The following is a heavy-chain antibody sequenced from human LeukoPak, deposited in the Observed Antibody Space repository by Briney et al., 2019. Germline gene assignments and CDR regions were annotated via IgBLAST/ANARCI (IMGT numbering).Heavy chain of an antibody. V-gene: IGHV3-53*01. CDR2: IYSGGST. Sequence: GGSLRLSCAASGFTVSSNYMSWVRQAPGKGLEWVSVIYSGGSTYYADSVEGRFTISRDNSKNTLYLQMNSLRAEDTAVYYCARDFNSYFDYWGQGTLVTVSS. J-gene: IGHJ4*02. CDR3: ARDFNSYFDY. CDR1: GFTVSSNY. D-gene: IGHD4-23*01.